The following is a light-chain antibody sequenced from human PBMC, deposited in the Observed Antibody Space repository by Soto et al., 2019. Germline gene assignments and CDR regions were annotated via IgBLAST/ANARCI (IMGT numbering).Light chain of an antibody. CDR3: QQGGT. V-gene: IGKV1-9*01. CDR1: QGISSY. J-gene: IGKJ3*01. Sequence: DIQLTQARSFLSASVGDRVTITCRASQGISSYLAWYQQKPGKAPKLLIYAASTLQSGVPSRFSGSGSGTEFTLTMSSLQPEDFATYYCQQGGTFGPGTKVDI. CDR2: AAS.